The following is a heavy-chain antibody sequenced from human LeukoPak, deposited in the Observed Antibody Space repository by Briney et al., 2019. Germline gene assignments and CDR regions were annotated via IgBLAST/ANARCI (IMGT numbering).Heavy chain of an antibody. CDR2: ISESSSHT. Sequence: GGSLRLSCAASGFVFDDYGMSWVRQVPGKGLEWVSYISESSSHTYYVDSVKGRFTISRDNAKNSLYLQMSSLRAEDTGIYYCARDRAVKARIGGMDVWGQGTTVIVSS. D-gene: IGHD5-24*01. J-gene: IGHJ6*02. CDR3: ARDRAVKARIGGMDV. CDR1: GFVFDDYG. V-gene: IGHV3-20*04.